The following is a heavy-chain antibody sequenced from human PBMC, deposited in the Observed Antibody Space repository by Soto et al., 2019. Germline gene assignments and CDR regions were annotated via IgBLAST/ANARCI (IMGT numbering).Heavy chain of an antibody. CDR1: GYTFTNYD. J-gene: IGHJ4*02. CDR2: ISVHDGKT. V-gene: IGHV1-18*01. D-gene: IGHD2-15*01. Sequence: ASVKVSCKAFGYTFTNYDISWVRQAPGQGLEWMGCISVHDGKTNYAQKFQGRVTMTEDTSTDTAYMELSSLRSEDTAVYYCATDRATPEGGFDYWGQGTLVTVSS. CDR3: ATDRATPEGGFDY.